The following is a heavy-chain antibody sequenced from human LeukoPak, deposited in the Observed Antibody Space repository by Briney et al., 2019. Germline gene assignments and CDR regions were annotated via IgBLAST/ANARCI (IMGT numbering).Heavy chain of an antibody. V-gene: IGHV4-59*08. CDR2: IYYSGNT. CDR1: GGSISGDH. J-gene: IGHJ3*02. CDR3: ARRNDFDI. Sequence: SETLSLTCTVSGGSISGDHWNWIRQPPGKGLEWIGNIYYSGNTNYNPSLKSRVTISVDTSKNQFSLKLSSVTAADTAVYYCARRNDFDIWGQGTVVTVSS.